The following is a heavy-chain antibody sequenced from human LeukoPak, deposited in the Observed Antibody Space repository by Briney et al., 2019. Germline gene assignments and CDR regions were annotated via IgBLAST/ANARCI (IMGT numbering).Heavy chain of an antibody. CDR2: ISGSGGST. J-gene: IGHJ4*02. CDR3: ARGDVGAFDL. CDR1: GFTFSSYA. Sequence: GGSLRLSCAASGFTFSSYAMSWVRQAPGKGLEWVSAISGSGGSTYYADSVKGRFTISRDNAKNSLYLQMNNLRAEDTAVYYCARGDVGAFDLWGQGTLVTVSS. D-gene: IGHD1-26*01. V-gene: IGHV3-23*01.